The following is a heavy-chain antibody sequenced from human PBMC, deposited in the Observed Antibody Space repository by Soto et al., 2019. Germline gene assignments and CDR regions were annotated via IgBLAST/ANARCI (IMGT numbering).Heavy chain of an antibody. CDR1: GLTFSNYS. CDR3: ARGPIPVPMYYFDY. J-gene: IGHJ4*02. V-gene: IGHV3-21*01. CDR2: ISGDSTYI. D-gene: IGHD6-19*01. Sequence: AGGSLRLSCTASGLTFSNYSMNWVRQAPGKGLEGVSSISGDSTYIYYADSVKGRFTISRDNAKNSLSLQINSLRAEDTAVYFCARGPIPVPMYYFDYWGQGSLVTVSS.